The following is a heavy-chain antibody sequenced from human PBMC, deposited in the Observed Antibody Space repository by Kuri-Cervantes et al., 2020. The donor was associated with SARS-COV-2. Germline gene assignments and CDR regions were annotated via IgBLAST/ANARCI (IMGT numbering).Heavy chain of an antibody. V-gene: IGHV3-21*01. D-gene: IGHD3-22*01. Sequence: GESLKISCAASGFTFSSYSMNWVRQAPGKGLEWVSSISSSSSCIYYADSVKGRFTISRDNAKNSLYLQMNSLRAEDTAVYYCARDYYYDSSGYSVWGYYYYMDVWGKGTTVTVSS. CDR3: ARDYYYDSSGYSVWGYYYYMDV. J-gene: IGHJ6*03. CDR1: GFTFSSYS. CDR2: ISSSSSCI.